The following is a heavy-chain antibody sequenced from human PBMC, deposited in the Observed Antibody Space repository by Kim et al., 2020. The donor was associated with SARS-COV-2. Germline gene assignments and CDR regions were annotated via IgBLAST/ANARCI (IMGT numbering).Heavy chain of an antibody. D-gene: IGHD3-10*01. CDR2: IWYDGSNK. CDR1: GFTFSSYA. CDR3: AKDLEWFGELCLDY. J-gene: IGHJ4*02. Sequence: GGSLRLSCAASGFTFSSYAMHWVRQAPGKGLEWVAVIWYDGSNKYYADSVKGRFTISRDNSKNTLYLQMNSLRAEDTAVYYCAKDLEWFGELCLDYWGQGTLVTVSS. V-gene: IGHV3-33*06.